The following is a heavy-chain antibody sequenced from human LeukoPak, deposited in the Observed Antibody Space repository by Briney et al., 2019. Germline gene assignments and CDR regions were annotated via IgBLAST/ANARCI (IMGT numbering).Heavy chain of an antibody. Sequence: SETLSLTCTVSGGSISGYYWSWIRQPPGKGLEWIGFIHYSGSTNYNPSFKSRVTISVDTSKNQFSLKLSSLTAADTAVYYCARYGSGSYHFDYWGQGTLVTVSS. J-gene: IGHJ4*02. CDR2: IHYSGST. CDR3: ARYGSGSYHFDY. V-gene: IGHV4-59*01. CDR1: GGSISGYY. D-gene: IGHD3-10*01.